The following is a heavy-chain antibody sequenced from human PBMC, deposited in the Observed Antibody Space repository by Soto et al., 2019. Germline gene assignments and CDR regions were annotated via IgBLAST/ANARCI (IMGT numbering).Heavy chain of an antibody. CDR1: GFTLSNYW. CDR3: ARGLYGDPVGFDS. J-gene: IGHJ4*02. CDR2: INSDGSST. Sequence: SLRLSCVASGFTLSNYWMHWVRQVPGKGLVWVSRINSDGSSTNYADSVKGRFTVSRDNAKNTLYLQMNSLRADDTAVFRCARGLYGDPVGFDSWGQGALVTVSS. V-gene: IGHV3-74*01. D-gene: IGHD4-17*01.